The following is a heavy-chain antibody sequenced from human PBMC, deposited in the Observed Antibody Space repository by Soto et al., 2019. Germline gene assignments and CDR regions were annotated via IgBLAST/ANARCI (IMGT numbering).Heavy chain of an antibody. V-gene: IGHV1-18*01. D-gene: IGHD1-26*01. CDR1: GYTLPNFG. CDR3: ARENSGSYHRNFDC. CDR2: ISAYTANT. J-gene: IGHJ4*01. Sequence: GASVKVSCKASGYTLPNFGLRWVRQAPGQGLEWMGCISAYTANTNYAQKLQDRVTMTTDTSTSAAFLDLRILRSDDTAVSYCARENSGSYHRNFDCWGQGTLVTVSS.